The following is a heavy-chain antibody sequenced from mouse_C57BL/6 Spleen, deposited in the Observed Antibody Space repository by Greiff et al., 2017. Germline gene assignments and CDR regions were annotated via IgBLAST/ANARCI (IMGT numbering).Heavy chain of an antibody. V-gene: IGHV5-6*01. J-gene: IGHJ2*01. CDR2: ISSGGSYT. Sequence: EVQLMESGGDLVKPGGSLKLSCAASGFTFSSYGMSWVRQTPDKSLEWVANISSGGSYTYYPDSVKGRFTIYRDNAKNTLYLQMSSLKSEDTAMYYCARRNWDKDFDYWGQGTTLTVSS. D-gene: IGHD4-1*01. CDR1: GFTFSSYG. CDR3: ARRNWDKDFDY.